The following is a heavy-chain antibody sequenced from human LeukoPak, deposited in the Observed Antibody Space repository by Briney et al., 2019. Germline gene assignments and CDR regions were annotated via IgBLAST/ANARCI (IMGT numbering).Heavy chain of an antibody. Sequence: ASVKVSCKVSGYTLTELSMHWVRQAPGKGLEWMGGFDPEDGETIYAQKFQGRVTMTEDTSTDTAYMELSSLRSEDTAVYYCATDSITMVRGVIPFDAFDIWGQGTMVTVSS. D-gene: IGHD3-10*01. J-gene: IGHJ3*02. V-gene: IGHV1-24*01. CDR2: FDPEDGET. CDR1: GYTLTELS. CDR3: ATDSITMVRGVIPFDAFDI.